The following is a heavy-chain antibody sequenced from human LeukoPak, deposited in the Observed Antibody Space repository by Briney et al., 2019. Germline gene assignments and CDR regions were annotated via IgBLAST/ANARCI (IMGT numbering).Heavy chain of an antibody. Sequence: SETLSLTCTVSGGSITSYYWSWIRRPPGKGLEWIGYTYTSGSTNYNPSLKSRVTTSVDTSKNQISLKLSSVTAADTAVYYCARHGSARSPLGPWGQGTLVTVSS. D-gene: IGHD3-10*01. CDR2: TYTSGST. V-gene: IGHV4-4*09. CDR3: ARHGSARSPLGP. CDR1: GGSITSYY. J-gene: IGHJ5*02.